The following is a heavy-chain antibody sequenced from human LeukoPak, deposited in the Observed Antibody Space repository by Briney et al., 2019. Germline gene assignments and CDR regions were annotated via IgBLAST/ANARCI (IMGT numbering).Heavy chain of an antibody. Sequence: KPPETLSLTCTVSGYSISSGYYWGWIRQPPGKGLEWIGSIYHSGSAYYNPSLKSRVTISVDTSKNQFSLKLSSVTAADTAVYYCARSGHSSGYFHYWGQGTLVTVSS. CDR1: GYSISSGYY. V-gene: IGHV4-38-2*02. CDR3: ARSGHSSGYFHY. J-gene: IGHJ4*02. CDR2: IYHSGSA. D-gene: IGHD3-22*01.